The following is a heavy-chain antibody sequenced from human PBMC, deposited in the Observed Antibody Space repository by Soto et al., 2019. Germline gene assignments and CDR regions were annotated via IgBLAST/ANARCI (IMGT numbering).Heavy chain of an antibody. CDR3: ARGFYLNKVGYCNNGVGNHYYYYYYMDV. Sequence: ASVKVSCKASGYTFTSYGISWVRQAPGQGLEWMGWISAYNGNTNYAQKLQGRVTMTTDTSTSTAYMELRSLRSDDAAVYYCARGFYLNKVGYCNNGVGNHYYYYYYMDVWGKGTTVTVSS. CDR1: GYTFTSYG. V-gene: IGHV1-18*01. CDR2: ISAYNGNT. D-gene: IGHD2-8*01. J-gene: IGHJ6*03.